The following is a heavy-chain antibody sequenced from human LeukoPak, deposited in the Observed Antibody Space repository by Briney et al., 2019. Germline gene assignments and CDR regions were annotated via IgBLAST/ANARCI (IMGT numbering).Heavy chain of an antibody. CDR1: GGTFSSYA. CDR2: IIPIFGTA. V-gene: IGHV1-69*13. D-gene: IGHD3-3*01. Sequence: SVKVSCKASGGTFSSYAISWVRQAPGQGLEWMGGIIPIFGTANYAQKFQGRVTITADGSTSTAYMELSSLRSEDTAVYYCASPYYDFWSGYSGWFDPWGQGTLVTVSS. J-gene: IGHJ5*02. CDR3: ASPYYDFWSGYSGWFDP.